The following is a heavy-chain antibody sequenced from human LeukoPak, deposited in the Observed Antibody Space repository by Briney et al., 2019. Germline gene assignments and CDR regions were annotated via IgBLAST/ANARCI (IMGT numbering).Heavy chain of an antibody. D-gene: IGHD3-10*01. CDR1: GFTFSSYA. J-gene: IGHJ4*02. CDR2: ISYDGSNK. V-gene: IGHV3-30*04. Sequence: GRSLRLSCAASGFTFSSYAMHWVRQAPGKGLEWVAVISYDGSNKYYADSVKGRFTISRDNSKNTLYLQMNSLRAEDTAVYYCARAITMVRGVTYYFDYWGQGTLVTVSS. CDR3: ARAITMVRGVTYYFDY.